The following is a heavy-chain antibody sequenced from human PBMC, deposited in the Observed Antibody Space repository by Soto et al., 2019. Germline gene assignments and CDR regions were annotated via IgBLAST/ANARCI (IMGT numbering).Heavy chain of an antibody. V-gene: IGHV4-4*02. Sequence: PSETLSLTCAVSGGSISSSNWWSWVRQPPGKGLEWIGEIYHSGSTNYNPSLKSRVTISVDKSKNQFSLKLSSVTAADTAVYYCARDQAYWGGDCYNEGYYYGMDVWGQGTTVTVSS. CDR3: ARDQAYWGGDCYNEGYYYGMDV. CDR1: GGSISSSNW. CDR2: IYHSGST. J-gene: IGHJ6*02. D-gene: IGHD2-21*02.